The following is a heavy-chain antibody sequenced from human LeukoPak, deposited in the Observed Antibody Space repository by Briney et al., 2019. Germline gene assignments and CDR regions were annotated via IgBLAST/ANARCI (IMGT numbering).Heavy chain of an antibody. V-gene: IGHV3-33*08. Sequence: PGGSLRLSCVVSGFTFSRFGMHWVRQAPGKGLEWVAVIWYDGSNKYYADSVKGRFTISRDNSKNTLYLQMNSLRAEDTAVYYCGRDLFMIVVPGQNVLDYWGQGTLVTVSS. D-gene: IGHD3-22*01. J-gene: IGHJ4*02. CDR3: GRDLFMIVVPGQNVLDY. CDR2: IWYDGSNK. CDR1: GFTFSRFG.